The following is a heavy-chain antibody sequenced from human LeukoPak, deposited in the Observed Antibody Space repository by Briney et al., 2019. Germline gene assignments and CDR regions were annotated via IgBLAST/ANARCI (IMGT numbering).Heavy chain of an antibody. Sequence: ASVKVSCKASGYTFTRYAVIWVRQAPGQGLDWMGWINTNTGNPTYAQGFTGRFVFSLDTSVSTAYLQISSLKAEDTAVYYCARFTVTTPYYFDYWGQGTLVTVSS. J-gene: IGHJ4*02. CDR3: ARFTVTTPYYFDY. CDR2: INTNTGNP. CDR1: GYTFTRYA. D-gene: IGHD4-17*01. V-gene: IGHV7-4-1*02.